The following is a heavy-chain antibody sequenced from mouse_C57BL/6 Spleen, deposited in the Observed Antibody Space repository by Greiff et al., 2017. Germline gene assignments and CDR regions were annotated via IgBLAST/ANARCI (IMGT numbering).Heavy chain of an antibody. CDR2: IDPSDSYT. D-gene: IGHD1-1*01. Sequence: VQLQQPGAELVMPGASVKLSCKASGYTFTSYWMHWVKQRPGQGLEWIGEIDPSDSYTNYNQKFKGKSTLTVDKSSSTAYMQLSSLTSEDSAVYYCARGYYGSSLFCDYWGQGTTLTVSS. J-gene: IGHJ2*01. CDR1: GYTFTSYW. V-gene: IGHV1-69*01. CDR3: ARGYYGSSLFCDY.